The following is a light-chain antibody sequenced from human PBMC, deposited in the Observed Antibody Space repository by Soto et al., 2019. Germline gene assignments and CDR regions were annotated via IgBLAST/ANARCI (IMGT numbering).Light chain of an antibody. CDR2: EVS. V-gene: IGLV2-8*01. Sequence: QSALTQPPSASGSPGQSVTISCTGTSSDVGGYNYVSWYQQHPGKAPKLMIYEVSERPSGVPDRFSGSKSSNTASLTVSGLQAEDEADYYCSSNAGSNNLVFGGGTKLTVL. J-gene: IGLJ2*01. CDR3: SSNAGSNNLV. CDR1: SSDVGGYNY.